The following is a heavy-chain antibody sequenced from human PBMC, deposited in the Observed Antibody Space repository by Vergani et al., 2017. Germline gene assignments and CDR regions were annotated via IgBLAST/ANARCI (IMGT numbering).Heavy chain of an antibody. CDR1: GFTFSDYY. V-gene: IGHV3-11*05. Sequence: VQLVESGGGLVKPGGSLRLSCAASGFTFSDYYMSWIRQAPGKGLEWVSYISSSSSYTNYADSVKGRFTISRDNAKNSLYLQMNSLKTEDTAVYYCTRRQGQQLGSDYWGQGTLVTVSS. CDR3: TRRQGQQLGSDY. D-gene: IGHD6-13*01. J-gene: IGHJ4*02. CDR2: ISSSSSYT.